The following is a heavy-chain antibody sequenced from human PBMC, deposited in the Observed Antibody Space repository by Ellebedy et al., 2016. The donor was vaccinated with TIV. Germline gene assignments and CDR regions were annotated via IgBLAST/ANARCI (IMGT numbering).Heavy chain of an antibody. D-gene: IGHD6-19*01. CDR3: ATRTAMAGGIEY. CDR1: GASIATSTYS. V-gene: IGHV4-39*01. J-gene: IGHJ4*02. CDR2: MSSNGSS. Sequence: MPSETLSLTCTVSGASIATSTYSWDWIRQPPGKGLEWIATMSSNGSSYYNPSLKSRVTISVDTSKNQFSIRLSSVTAADTALYYCATRTAMAGGIEYWGQGTLITVSS.